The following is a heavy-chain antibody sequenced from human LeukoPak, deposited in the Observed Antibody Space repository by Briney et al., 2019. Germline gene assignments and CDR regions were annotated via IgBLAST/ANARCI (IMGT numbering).Heavy chain of an antibody. CDR1: GFTFSSYS. CDR2: MRGSGVIT. J-gene: IGHJ4*02. D-gene: IGHD3-16*01. Sequence: PGGSLRLSCAASGFTFSSYSMNWVRQAPGKGLEWVSRMRGSGVITFYADSVRGRFTISRDNSRNMLYLQMDSLRAEDTAVYYCAKKGWGGERNFWDYWGQGALVTVSS. CDR3: AKKGWGGERNFWDY. V-gene: IGHV3-23*01.